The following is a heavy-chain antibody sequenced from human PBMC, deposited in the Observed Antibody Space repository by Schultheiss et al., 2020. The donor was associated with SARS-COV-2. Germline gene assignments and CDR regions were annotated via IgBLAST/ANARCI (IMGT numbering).Heavy chain of an antibody. V-gene: IGHV5-10-1*01. J-gene: IGHJ4*02. CDR3: ARHPGPRRIAVAALDY. CDR1: GYSFTSYW. CDR2: IDPSDSYT. Sequence: GESLKISCKGSGYSFTSYWISWVRQMPGKGLEWMGRIDPSDSYTNYSPSFQGHVTIPAYKSISTAYLQWSSLKASDTAMYYCARHPGPRRIAVAALDYWGQGTLVTVSS. D-gene: IGHD6-19*01.